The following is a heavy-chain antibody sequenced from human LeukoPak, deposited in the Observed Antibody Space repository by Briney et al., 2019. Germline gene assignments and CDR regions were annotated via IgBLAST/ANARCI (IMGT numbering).Heavy chain of an antibody. CDR3: ARIAVAGLFDP. CDR2: IYYSGST. Sequence: PSETLSLTCTVSGGSISSSSYYWGWIRQPPGKGLEWIGSIYYSGSTYYNPSLKSRVTISVDTSKNQFSLKLSSVTAADTAVYYCARIAVAGLFDPWGQGTLVTVSS. D-gene: IGHD6-19*01. J-gene: IGHJ5*02. CDR1: GGSISSSSYY. V-gene: IGHV4-39*01.